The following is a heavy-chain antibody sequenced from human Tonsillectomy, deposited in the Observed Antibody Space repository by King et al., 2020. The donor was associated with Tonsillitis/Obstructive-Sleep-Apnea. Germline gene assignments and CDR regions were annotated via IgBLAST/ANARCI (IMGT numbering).Heavy chain of an antibody. V-gene: IGHV1-46*01. J-gene: IGHJ4*02. Sequence: QLVQSGAEVKKPGASVKVSCKASGYTFTRNYVHWVRQAPGQGLEWMGIINPSDGITTYAQKFQGRVTMTTDTSTSTVNMELSSLRAEDTAEYYCVRDDKDGRHLDYWGQGSLVSVSS. CDR1: GYTFTRNY. D-gene: IGHD2-15*01. CDR2: INPSDGIT. CDR3: VRDDKDGRHLDY.